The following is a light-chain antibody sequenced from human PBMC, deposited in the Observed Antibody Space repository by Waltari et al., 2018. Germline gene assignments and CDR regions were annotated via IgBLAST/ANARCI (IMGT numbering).Light chain of an antibody. J-gene: IGKJ1*01. V-gene: IGKV3-11*01. CDR3: HQRSLWPWT. Sequence: IVLTQSPATLSLSPGERAPLSCRASQTVSTYLAWFQQKPGQAPRLLIYDAPNRAPGIPARFSGSGSGTDFSLTISSLEPEDFAVYYCHQRSLWPWTFGQGTKVAIK. CDR2: DAP. CDR1: QTVSTY.